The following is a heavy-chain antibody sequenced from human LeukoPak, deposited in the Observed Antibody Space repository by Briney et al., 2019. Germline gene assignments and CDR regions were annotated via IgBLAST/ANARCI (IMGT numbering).Heavy chain of an antibody. J-gene: IGHJ2*01. V-gene: IGHV4-59*08. CDR1: GGSISHYF. CDR3: AKTVAGYWYFDL. Sequence: SETLSLTCTVSGGSISHYFWSWIRQPPGKALEWIGYIYYSGSTNYNPSLKSRVTISVDPSKNQFSLKLNSVTAADTAVYYCAKTVAGYWYFDLWGRGTLVTVSS. D-gene: IGHD6-19*01. CDR2: IYYSGST.